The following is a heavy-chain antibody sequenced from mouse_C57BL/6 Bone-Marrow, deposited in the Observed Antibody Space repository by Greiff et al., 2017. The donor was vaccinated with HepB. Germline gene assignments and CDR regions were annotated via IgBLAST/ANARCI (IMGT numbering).Heavy chain of an antibody. Sequence: VQLQQSGPELVKPGASVKISCKASGYAFSSSWMNWVKQRPGKGLEWIGRIYPGDGDTNYNGKFKGKATLTADKSSSTAYMQLSSLTSEDSAVYVFAAYYDDSSLYAMDYWGQGTAVTVSS. V-gene: IGHV1-82*01. D-gene: IGHD1-1*01. CDR3: AAYYDDSSLYAMDY. CDR1: GYAFSSSW. J-gene: IGHJ4*01. CDR2: IYPGDGDT.